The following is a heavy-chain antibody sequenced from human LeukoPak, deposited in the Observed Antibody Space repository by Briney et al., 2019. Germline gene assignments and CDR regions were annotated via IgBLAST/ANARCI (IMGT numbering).Heavy chain of an antibody. CDR3: ARDKDCTSSSCYPRWFDP. D-gene: IGHD2-2*01. Sequence: ASVKVSCKASGYTFTSYGISWVRQAPGQGLAWMGWISAYNGNTNYAQKLQGRVAMTTDTSTSTAYMELRSLRSDDTAVYYCARDKDCTSSSCYPRWFDPWGQGTLVTVSS. V-gene: IGHV1-18*01. CDR1: GYTFTSYG. CDR2: ISAYNGNT. J-gene: IGHJ5*02.